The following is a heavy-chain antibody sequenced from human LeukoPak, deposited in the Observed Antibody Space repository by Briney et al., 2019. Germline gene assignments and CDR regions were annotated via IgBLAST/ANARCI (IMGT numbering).Heavy chain of an antibody. CDR1: GVSISSSY. Sequence: SETLSLTCTVSGVSISSSYWSWIRQPPGKGLEWIGYIHYRGNTNYNPSLKSRVTISVDTSKNQFSLRLSSVTAADTAIYYCARDSSLDYWGQGILVTVSS. CDR3: ARDSSLDY. J-gene: IGHJ4*02. V-gene: IGHV4-59*01. CDR2: IHYRGNT. D-gene: IGHD6-6*01.